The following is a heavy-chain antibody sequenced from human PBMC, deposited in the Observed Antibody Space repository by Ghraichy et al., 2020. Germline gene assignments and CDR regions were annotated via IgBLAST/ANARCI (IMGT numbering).Heavy chain of an antibody. CDR2: IYYSGSN. CDR1: GGSISSYY. Sequence: SETLSLTCTVSGGSISSYYWSWIRQPPGKGLEWIGYIYYSGSNNYNPSLKSRVTISVDTAKNQFSLKLSSVTAADTAVYYCARQLDLGGYYGMDVWGQGTTVTVSS. D-gene: IGHD3/OR15-3a*01. J-gene: IGHJ6*02. CDR3: ARQLDLGGYYGMDV. V-gene: IGHV4-59*08.